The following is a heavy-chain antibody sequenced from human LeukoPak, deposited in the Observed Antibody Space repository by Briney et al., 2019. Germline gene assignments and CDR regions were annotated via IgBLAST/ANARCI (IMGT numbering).Heavy chain of an antibody. J-gene: IGHJ4*02. D-gene: IGHD3-16*01. CDR1: GFTFSSYW. V-gene: IGHV3-74*01. CDR2: INNDGRST. Sequence: GGSLRLSCAASGFTFSSYWMHWVRQAPGKGLEWISRINNDGRSTSYGDSVKGRFTMSRDNAKNTLELQMNSLRAEDTAVYFCARDVWGDRDSYFDYWGQGTLVTASS. CDR3: ARDVWGDRDSYFDY.